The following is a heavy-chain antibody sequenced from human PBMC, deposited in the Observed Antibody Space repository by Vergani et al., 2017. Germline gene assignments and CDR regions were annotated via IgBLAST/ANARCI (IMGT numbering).Heavy chain of an antibody. J-gene: IGHJ4*02. Sequence: QVQLGESGGGVVQPGRSLRLSCAASGFTFSSYGVHWVRQAPGKGLGWVAGISYDGSNKYYADSVKGRFTISSDNSKNTLYMEMNSLRAEDTAVYYCAKEGAGYCTGVTCYPEYWGQRTLVIVSS. CDR2: ISYDGSNK. V-gene: IGHV3-30*18. D-gene: IGHD2-8*02. CDR3: AKEGAGYCTGVTCYPEY. CDR1: GFTFSSYG.